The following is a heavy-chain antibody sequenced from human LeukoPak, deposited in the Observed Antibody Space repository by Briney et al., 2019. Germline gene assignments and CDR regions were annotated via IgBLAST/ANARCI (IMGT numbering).Heavy chain of an antibody. CDR1: GGSISSSPYY. J-gene: IGHJ4*02. CDR2: VYYSGST. V-gene: IGHV4-39*02. D-gene: IGHD3-10*01. Sequence: PSETLSLTCTVSGGSISSSPYYWGWIRQPPGKGLEWIGSVYYSGSTSYNPPLKSRVTISVDTSKNQFSLKLNSVTAADTAVYYCARDGEYGTGSYYRGCFDYWGQGILVTVSS. CDR3: ARDGEYGTGSYYRGCFDY.